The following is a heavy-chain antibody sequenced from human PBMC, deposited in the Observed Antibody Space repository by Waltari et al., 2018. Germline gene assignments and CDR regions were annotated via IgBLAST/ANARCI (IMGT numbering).Heavy chain of an antibody. CDR1: RFTFRNYW. CDR3: ARTGARWLQFAAFDI. J-gene: IGHJ3*02. CDR2: KNQDGSEE. Sequence: EVLLVESGGGLVQTGGSLRLSCAASRFTFRNYWMNWVRQAPGKEEEWVANKNQDGSEEYYVDSVKGRFTISRDNAKNSLYLEMKTLRAEDTAIYYCARTGARWLQFAAFDIWGQGTMVTVSS. V-gene: IGHV3-7*01. D-gene: IGHD5-12*01.